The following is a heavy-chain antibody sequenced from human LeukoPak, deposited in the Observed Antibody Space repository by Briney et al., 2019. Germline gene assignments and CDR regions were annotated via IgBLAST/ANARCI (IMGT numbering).Heavy chain of an antibody. D-gene: IGHD3-10*01. CDR2: AYYRSKWFI. Sequence: SQTLSLTCAISGDSVSGSPAVWNWIRQSPSRGLEWLGRAYYRSKWFIDYALSVKGRITITPDTSKNQFSLQLNSVTAEDTAVYYCAKGAVRGGTNFDYWGQGTLVTVSS. CDR3: AKGAVRGGTNFDY. J-gene: IGHJ4*02. V-gene: IGHV6-1*01. CDR1: GDSVSGSPAV.